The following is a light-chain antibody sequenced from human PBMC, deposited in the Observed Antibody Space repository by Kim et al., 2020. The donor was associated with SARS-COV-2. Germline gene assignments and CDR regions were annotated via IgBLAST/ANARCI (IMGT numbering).Light chain of an antibody. CDR1: QDISNY. CDR2: AAS. CDR3: QKCDSAPWT. V-gene: IGKV1-27*01. J-gene: IGKJ1*01. Sequence: AAVGDKVTITCRASQDISNYLAWFQLKPGKAPKLLIYAASALQPGVPSRFSGSGSGTDFTLTVTSLQPEDVATYYCQKCDSAPWTFGQGTKVEIK.